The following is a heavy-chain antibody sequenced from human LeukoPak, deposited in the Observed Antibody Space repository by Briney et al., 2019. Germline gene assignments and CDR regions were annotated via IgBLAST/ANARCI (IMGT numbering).Heavy chain of an antibody. J-gene: IGHJ4*02. CDR2: IIPIFGTA. CDR3: ACVSEKEYSSSWQHDY. Sequence: GASVKVSCKASGGTFSSYAISWVRQAPGQGLEWMGGIIPIFGTASYVQKFQGRVTITADESTSTAYMELSSLRSDDTAVYYCACVSEKEYSSSWQHDYWGQGTLVTVSS. D-gene: IGHD6-13*01. CDR1: GGTFSSYA. V-gene: IGHV1-69*13.